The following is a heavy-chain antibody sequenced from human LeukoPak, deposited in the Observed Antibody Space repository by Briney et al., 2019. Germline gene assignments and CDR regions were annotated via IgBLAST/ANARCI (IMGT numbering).Heavy chain of an antibody. J-gene: IGHJ4*02. CDR1: GFTFSTYS. Sequence: GSLRLSCAASGFTFSTYSMNWVRQAPGKGLEWVSSISAGSGYIYYADSVKGRFTISRDNAKNSLYLQMNSLRAEDTAVYYCARDDDFWSGYWDYWGQGTLVTVSS. D-gene: IGHD3-3*01. CDR3: ARDDDFWSGYWDY. V-gene: IGHV3-21*01. CDR2: ISAGSGYI.